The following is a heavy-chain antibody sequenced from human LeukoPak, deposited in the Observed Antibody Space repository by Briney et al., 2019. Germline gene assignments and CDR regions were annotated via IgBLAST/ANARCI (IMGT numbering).Heavy chain of an antibody. CDR1: GFTFSSYA. Sequence: GGSLRLSCAASGFTFSSYAMSWVRQAPGKGLEWVSAISGSGGNTYYADSVKGRFTISRDNSKNTLYLQMNSLRAEDTAVYYCAKAGGSYYTSSWYAYWGQGSLVTVSS. CDR2: ISGSGGNT. CDR3: AKAGGSYYTSSWYAY. V-gene: IGHV3-23*01. D-gene: IGHD6-13*01. J-gene: IGHJ4*02.